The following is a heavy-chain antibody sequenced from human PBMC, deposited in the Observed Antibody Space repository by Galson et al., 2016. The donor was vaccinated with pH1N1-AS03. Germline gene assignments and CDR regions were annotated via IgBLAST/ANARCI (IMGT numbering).Heavy chain of an antibody. CDR1: GFTFDDYA. Sequence: SLRLSCAASGFTFDDYAIHWVRQAPGKGLEWVSLINWDGSKTYLADSVKGRFTISRDNSRNSLYLQMNSLRAEDTALYYCGRGDTTWTRIIDYWGHGTLVTVSS. V-gene: IGHV3-43D*04. CDR3: GRGDTTWTRIIDY. D-gene: IGHD1-1*01. J-gene: IGHJ4*01. CDR2: INWDGSKT.